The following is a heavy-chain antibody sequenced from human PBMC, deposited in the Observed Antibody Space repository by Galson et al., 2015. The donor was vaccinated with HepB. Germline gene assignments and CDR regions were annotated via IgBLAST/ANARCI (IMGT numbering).Heavy chain of an antibody. D-gene: IGHD2-15*01. J-gene: IGHJ3*02. Sequence: VSCKASGGTFNSHTISWMRQAPGQGLEWMGGIIPMFGMTNYAQKFQGRVTITADKSTNTAYMDLSSLRSEDAAVYYCARSGLDDALDIWGQGTMVTVSS. CDR2: IIPMFGMT. CDR1: GGTFNSHT. V-gene: IGHV1-69*17. CDR3: ARSGLDDALDI.